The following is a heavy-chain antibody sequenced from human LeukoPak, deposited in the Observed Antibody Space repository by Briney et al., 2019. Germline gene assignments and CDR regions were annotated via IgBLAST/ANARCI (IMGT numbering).Heavy chain of an antibody. D-gene: IGHD6-19*01. J-gene: IGHJ6*03. CDR1: GGSISSYY. CDR2: IYYSGST. Sequence: SETLSLTCIVSGGSISSYYWSWIRQPPGKGLEWIGYIYYSGSTNYNPSLKSRVTISVDTSKNQFSLKLSSVTAADTAVYYCARHSSGWYGYYYYYMDVWGKGTTVTVSS. CDR3: ARHSSGWYGYYYYYMDV. V-gene: IGHV4-59*08.